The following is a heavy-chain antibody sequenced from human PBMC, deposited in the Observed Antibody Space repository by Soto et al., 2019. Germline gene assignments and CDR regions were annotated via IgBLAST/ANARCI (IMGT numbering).Heavy chain of an antibody. J-gene: IGHJ4*02. V-gene: IGHV3-23*01. Sequence: GGSLRLSCAASGFTFSSYAMSWVRQAPGKGLEWVSAISGSGGTTYYADSVKGRFTISRDNSKNTLYLQMNSLRAEDTAVYYCAKGGLVVVPAPPRYWGQGTLVTVSS. CDR3: AKGGLVVVPAPPRY. D-gene: IGHD2-2*01. CDR2: ISGSGGTT. CDR1: GFTFSSYA.